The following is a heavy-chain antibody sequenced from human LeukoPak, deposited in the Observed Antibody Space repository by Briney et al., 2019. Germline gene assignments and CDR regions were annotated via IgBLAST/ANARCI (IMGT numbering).Heavy chain of an antibody. D-gene: IGHD3-22*01. CDR2: ISSSSYI. Sequence: GGSLRLSCAASGFTFSSYSMNWVRQAPGKGLEWVSSISSSSYIYYADSVKGRFTISRDNAKNSLYLQMNSLRAEDTAVYYCARAHYDSSGYLPDHWGQGILVTVSS. CDR1: GFTFSSYS. J-gene: IGHJ4*02. V-gene: IGHV3-21*01. CDR3: ARAHYDSSGYLPDH.